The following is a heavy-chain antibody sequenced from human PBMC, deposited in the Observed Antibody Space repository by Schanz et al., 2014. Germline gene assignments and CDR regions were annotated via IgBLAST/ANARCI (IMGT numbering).Heavy chain of an antibody. D-gene: IGHD3-3*01. CDR2: IKQDGSEK. J-gene: IGHJ4*02. CDR1: GFNFANHA. CDR3: ARGVRIDY. Sequence: VQLVESGGGVVQPERSLRLSCAASGFNFANHAIHWVRQGQGNGLQWVANIKQDGSEKYYVDSVKGRFTISRDNAKNSLYLQMNSLTAEDTAVYYCARGVRIDYWGQGTLVTVSS. V-gene: IGHV3-7*01.